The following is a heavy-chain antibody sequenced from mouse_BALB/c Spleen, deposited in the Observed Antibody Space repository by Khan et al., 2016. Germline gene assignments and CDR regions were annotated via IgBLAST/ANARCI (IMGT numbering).Heavy chain of an antibody. CDR2: IRLKSENYAT. J-gene: IGHJ4*01. D-gene: IGHD2-2*01. CDR3: SVGYGLGAMDC. Sequence: EVKLEESGGGLVQPGGSMKLSCVASGFTFSDCWMSWVRQSPEKGLEWVAEIRLKSENYATHYAESVRGTFTISRDDSKSRLYLQMNSLRAEDSGNYYCSVGYGLGAMDCWGQGTSVTVSS. V-gene: IGHV6-3*02. CDR1: GFTFSDCW.